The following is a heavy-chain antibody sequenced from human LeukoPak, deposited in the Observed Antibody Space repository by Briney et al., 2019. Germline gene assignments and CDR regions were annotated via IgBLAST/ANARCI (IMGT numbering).Heavy chain of an antibody. CDR1: GFTFSSYS. CDR2: ISSSSYI. D-gene: IGHD4-11*01. V-gene: IGHV3-21*01. CDR3: ARALFNYGNAFDI. J-gene: IGHJ3*02. Sequence: KPGGSLRLSCAASGFTFSSYSMNWVRQAPGKGLEWVSSISSSSYIYYADSVKGRFTISRDNAKNSLYLQMNSLRAEDTAVYYCARALFNYGNAFDIWGQGTMVTVSS.